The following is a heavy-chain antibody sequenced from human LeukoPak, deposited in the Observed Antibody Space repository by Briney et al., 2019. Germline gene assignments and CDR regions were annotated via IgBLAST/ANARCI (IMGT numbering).Heavy chain of an antibody. V-gene: IGHV3-48*01. CDR2: ISASRTAI. CDR3: ARDGVHAFDI. CDR1: GFTFSSYS. D-gene: IGHD2-8*01. Sequence: GGSLRLSCAASGFTFSSYSMDWVRQAPGKGLEWVSYISASRTAIYYADSVKGRFTISRDNAQNSLYLQMNSLRAEDTAVYYCARDGVHAFDIWGQGTMVTVSS. J-gene: IGHJ3*02.